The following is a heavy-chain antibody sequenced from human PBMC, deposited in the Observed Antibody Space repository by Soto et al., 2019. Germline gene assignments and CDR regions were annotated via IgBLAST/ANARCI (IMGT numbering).Heavy chain of an antibody. V-gene: IGHV3-30*18. D-gene: IGHD4-4*01. J-gene: IGHJ6*02. CDR1: GFTFSSLG. Sequence: GGSLRLSCAASGFTFSSLGMNWVRRAPGKGLEWVAVISYDGSNRYYADSVKGRFTISRDNSKNTLYLQMNSLRAEDTAVYYCAKDDDYSNYIWDYYYGMDVWGQGTTVTVSS. CDR2: ISYDGSNR. CDR3: AKDDDYSNYIWDYYYGMDV.